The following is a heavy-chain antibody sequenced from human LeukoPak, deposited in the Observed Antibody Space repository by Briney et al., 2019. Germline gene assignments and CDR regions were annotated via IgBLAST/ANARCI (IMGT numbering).Heavy chain of an antibody. CDR3: AREVSSSWYGSTYYYYYYMDV. Sequence: ASVKVSCKASGYTFTGYYMHWVRQAPGQGLEWMGWINPNSGGTNYAQKFQGRVTMTRDTSISTAYMELSRLRSDDTAVYYCAREVSSSWYGSTYYYYYYMDVWGKGTTVTISS. J-gene: IGHJ6*03. D-gene: IGHD6-13*01. CDR1: GYTFTGYY. V-gene: IGHV1-2*02. CDR2: INPNSGGT.